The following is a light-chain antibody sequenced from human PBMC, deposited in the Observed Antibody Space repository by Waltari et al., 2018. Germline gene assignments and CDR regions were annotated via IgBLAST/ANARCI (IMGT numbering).Light chain of an antibody. Sequence: QSALPQPPSASGPPGQSVTLPCTGTSSDVGGYIAVSWYQQHPGKAPKLMIYEVTKRPSGVPDRFSGSKSGNTASLIVSGLQAEDEADYHCSSYADSDNLVFGGGTKLTVL. CDR1: SSDVGGYIA. V-gene: IGLV2-8*01. J-gene: IGLJ3*02. CDR2: EVT. CDR3: SSYADSDNLV.